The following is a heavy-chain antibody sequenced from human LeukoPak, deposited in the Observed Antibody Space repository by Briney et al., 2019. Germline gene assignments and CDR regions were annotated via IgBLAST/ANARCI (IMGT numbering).Heavy chain of an antibody. CDR3: ARRAGGYSHPYDY. D-gene: IGHD4-23*01. Sequence: HPGGSLRLSCAVSGFTVSGNYMSWVRQAPGKGLEWVSLIYSGDTTLYADSVKGRFTISRDISKNTLYLQMNSLRAEDTAVYYCARRAGGYSHPYDYWGQGILVTVSS. CDR1: GFTVSGNY. J-gene: IGHJ4*02. CDR2: IYSGDTT. V-gene: IGHV3-53*01.